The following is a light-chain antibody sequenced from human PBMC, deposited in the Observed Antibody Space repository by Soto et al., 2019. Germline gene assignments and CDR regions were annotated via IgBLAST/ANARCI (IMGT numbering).Light chain of an antibody. CDR3: SSYTSSSTLWV. Sequence: SALTQPASVSGSPGQSITIYCTGTRSDVGGYKYVSWYQQHPGKVPKLMIYEVSNRPSGVSNRFSGSKSGNTASLTISGLQAEDEADYYCSSYTSSSTLWVFGGGTKLTVL. V-gene: IGLV2-14*01. J-gene: IGLJ3*02. CDR2: EVS. CDR1: RSDVGGYKY.